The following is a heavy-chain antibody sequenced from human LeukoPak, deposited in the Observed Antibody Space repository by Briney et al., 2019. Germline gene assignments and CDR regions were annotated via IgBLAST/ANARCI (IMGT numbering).Heavy chain of an antibody. V-gene: IGHV3-7*03. Sequence: GGSLRLSCAASGFTFSNYWMSWIRQAPGKGLEWLGHIKEDGSEKNCVDSVKGRFTISRDNAKNSLYSQMNSLRVEDTAVYYCARVRVGGGDPEIGSYWGQGTLVTVSS. J-gene: IGHJ4*02. CDR2: IKEDGSEK. D-gene: IGHD2-21*02. CDR1: GFTFSNYW. CDR3: ARVRVGGGDPEIGSY.